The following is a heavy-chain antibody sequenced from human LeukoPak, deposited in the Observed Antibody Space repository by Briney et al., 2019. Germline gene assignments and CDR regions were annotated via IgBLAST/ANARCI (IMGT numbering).Heavy chain of an antibody. CDR1: GYTFTSYY. Sequence: GASVKVSCRASGYTFTSYYMHWVRQAPGQGLEWMGIINPSGGSTSYAQKFQGRVTMTRDMSTSTVYMELSSLGSEDTAVYYCARVATTNIYYFDYWGQGTLVTVSS. V-gene: IGHV1-46*01. CDR3: ARVATTNIYYFDY. J-gene: IGHJ4*02. CDR2: INPSGGST. D-gene: IGHD2/OR15-2a*01.